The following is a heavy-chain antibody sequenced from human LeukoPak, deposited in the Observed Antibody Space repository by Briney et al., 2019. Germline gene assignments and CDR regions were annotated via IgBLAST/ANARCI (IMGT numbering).Heavy chain of an antibody. D-gene: IGHD6-13*01. V-gene: IGHV1-18*01. CDR1: GYTFTSYG. CDR2: ISAYNGNT. Sequence: GASVKVSCKASGYTFTSYGISWVRQAPGQGLEWMGWISAYNGNTNYAQKLQGRVTMTTDTSTSTACMELRSLRSDDTAVYYCARDRPLYSSSWYYGYWGQGTLVTVSS. J-gene: IGHJ4*02. CDR3: ARDRPLYSSSWYYGY.